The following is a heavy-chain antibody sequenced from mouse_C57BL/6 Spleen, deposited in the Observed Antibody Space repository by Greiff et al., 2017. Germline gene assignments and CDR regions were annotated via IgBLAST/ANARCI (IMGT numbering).Heavy chain of an antibody. J-gene: IGHJ3*01. V-gene: IGHV14-4*01. CDR1: GFNIKDDY. Sequence: VQLQQSGAELVRPGASVKLSCTASGFNIKDDYMHWVKQRPEQGLEWIGWIDPENGDTEYASKFQGKATITADTSSNTAYLQLSSLTSEDTAVYYCTQTGTLAYWGQGTLVTVSA. CDR2: IDPENGDT. D-gene: IGHD4-1*01. CDR3: TQTGTLAY.